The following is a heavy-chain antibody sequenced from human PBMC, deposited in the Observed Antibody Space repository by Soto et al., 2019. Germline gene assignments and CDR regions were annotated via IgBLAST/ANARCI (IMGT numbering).Heavy chain of an antibody. D-gene: IGHD3-10*01. V-gene: IGHV3-20*01. J-gene: IGHJ4*02. CDR3: ARVLYPGADSGSFLGY. Sequence: PGGSLRLSCSASGFTFDDYGMSWVRQAPGKGLEWVSGINWNGGSTGYADSVKGRFTISRDNAKNSLYLQMNSLRAEDTALYHCARVLYPGADSGSFLGYWGQGTLVTVSS. CDR2: INWNGGST. CDR1: GFTFDDYG.